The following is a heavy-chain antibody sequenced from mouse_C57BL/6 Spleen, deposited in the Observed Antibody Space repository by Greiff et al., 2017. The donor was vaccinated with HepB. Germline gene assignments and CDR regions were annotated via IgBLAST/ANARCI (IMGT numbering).Heavy chain of an antibody. V-gene: IGHV1-39*01. CDR3: AMTTVVARYAMDY. D-gene: IGHD1-1*01. CDR2: INPNYGTT. J-gene: IGHJ4*01. Sequence: VHVKQSGPELVKPGASVKISCKASGYSFTDYNMNWVKQSNGKSLEWIGVINPNYGTTSYNQKFKGKATLTVDQSSSTAYMQLNSLTSEDSAVYYCAMTTVVARYAMDYWGQGTSVTVSS. CDR1: GYSFTDYN.